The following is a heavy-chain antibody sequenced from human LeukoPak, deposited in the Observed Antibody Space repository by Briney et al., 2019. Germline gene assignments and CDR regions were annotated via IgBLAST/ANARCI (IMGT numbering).Heavy chain of an antibody. D-gene: IGHD2-2*01. J-gene: IGHJ4*02. V-gene: IGHV3-74*01. Sequence: GGSLRLSCAASGFTFSPYWLHWVRQAAGKGLVWVSRINSDGSSTSYADYVKGRFIISRDNAKNTLYLQMNSLRAEDTGVYYCARPRSASCSSTSCSHYYFDYWGQGTLVTVSS. CDR2: INSDGSST. CDR1: GFTFSPYW. CDR3: ARPRSASCSSTSCSHYYFDY.